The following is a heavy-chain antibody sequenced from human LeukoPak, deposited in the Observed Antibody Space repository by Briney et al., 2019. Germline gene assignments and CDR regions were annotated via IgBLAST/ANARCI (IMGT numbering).Heavy chain of an antibody. Sequence: SETLSLTCAVYGGSFSGYYWSWIRQPPGKGLEWIGEINHSGSTNYNPSLKSRVTISVDTSKNQFSLKLSSVTAADTAVYYCARGLGSSWDRVLDYWGQGTLVTVSS. CDR1: GGSFSGYY. CDR3: ARGLGSSWDRVLDY. CDR2: INHSGST. V-gene: IGHV4-34*01. J-gene: IGHJ4*02. D-gene: IGHD6-13*01.